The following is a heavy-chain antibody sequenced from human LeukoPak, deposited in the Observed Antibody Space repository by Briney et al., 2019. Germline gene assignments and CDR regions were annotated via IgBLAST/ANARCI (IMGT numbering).Heavy chain of an antibody. CDR3: AKVGLRRVASGWFDP. Sequence: GGSLRLSCAASGFTFSSYAMSWVRQAPGKGLEWVSGISWNSGSIGYADSVKGRFTISRDNAKNSLYLQMNSLRAEDTALYYCAKVGLRRVASGWFDPWGQGTLVTVSS. J-gene: IGHJ5*02. D-gene: IGHD3-3*01. CDR1: GFTFSSYA. CDR2: ISWNSGSI. V-gene: IGHV3-9*01.